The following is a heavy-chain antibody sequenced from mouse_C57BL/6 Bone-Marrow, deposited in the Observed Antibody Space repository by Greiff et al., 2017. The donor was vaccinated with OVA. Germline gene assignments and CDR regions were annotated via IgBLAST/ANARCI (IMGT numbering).Heavy chain of an antibody. D-gene: IGHD1-1*01. V-gene: IGHV1-55*01. CDR3: ARGGASGISYHFDY. CDR1: GYTFTSYW. Sequence: QVQLQQPGAELVKPGASVKMSCKASGYTFTSYWITWVKQRPGQGLEWIGDIYPGSGSTNYNEKFKSKATLTVDTSSSTAYMPLSSLTTEDSSVYYWARGGASGISYHFDYWGQGTTLTVSS. CDR2: IYPGSGST. J-gene: IGHJ2*01.